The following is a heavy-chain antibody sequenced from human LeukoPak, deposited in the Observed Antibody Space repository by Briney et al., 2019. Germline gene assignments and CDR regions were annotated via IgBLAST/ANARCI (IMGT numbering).Heavy chain of an antibody. CDR3: ARDTALPYAGTSSFDY. V-gene: IGHV3-21*01. CDR1: GFTFSSYS. J-gene: IGHJ4*02. D-gene: IGHD1-1*01. Sequence: PGRSLRLSCAASGFTFSSYSMNWVRQAPGKGLEWVSSISSSSSYIYYADSVKGRFTISRDNAKNSLYLQMNSLRAEDTAVYYCARDTALPYAGTSSFDYWGQGTLVTVSS. CDR2: ISSSSSYI.